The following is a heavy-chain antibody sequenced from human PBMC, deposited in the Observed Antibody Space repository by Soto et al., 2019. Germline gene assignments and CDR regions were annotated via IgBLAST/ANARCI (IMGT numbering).Heavy chain of an antibody. V-gene: IGHV1-18*04. CDR3: AREVGHMDV. CDR1: GYTFTTYG. J-gene: IGHJ6*02. CDR2: VSPYNGDT. D-gene: IGHD2-2*01. Sequence: QVQLVQSGAEVKKPGASVKVSCKASGYTFTTYGINWVRQAPGQGLEWMGWVSPYNGDTTYAKKVQGRVTMTTDTSTRTAYLELRSLRSDDTAVYYCAREVGHMDVWGQGTTVTVSS.